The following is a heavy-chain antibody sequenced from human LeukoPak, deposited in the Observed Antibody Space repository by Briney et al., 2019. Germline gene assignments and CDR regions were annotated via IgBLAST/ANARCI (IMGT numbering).Heavy chain of an antibody. CDR2: ISYDGSNK. J-gene: IGHJ4*02. D-gene: IGHD3-10*01. CDR1: GFTFSSYG. V-gene: IGHV3-30*18. Sequence: SGGSLRLSCAASGFTFSSYGMHWVRQVPGKGLEWVAVISYDGSNKDYADSVKGRFTISRDNSKNTLYLQMNSLRAEDTAVYYCAKGGVGSGSYYILDYFDYWGQGTLVTVSS. CDR3: AKGGVGSGSYYILDYFDY.